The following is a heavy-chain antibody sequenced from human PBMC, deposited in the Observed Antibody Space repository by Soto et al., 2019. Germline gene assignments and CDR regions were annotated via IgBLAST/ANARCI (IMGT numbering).Heavy chain of an antibody. Sequence: QVQLQESGPGLVKPSETLSLTCTVSGGSISSYYWSWIRQPAGKGLEWTGRIYTSGSTNYNPSLKSRVPLSVDRSRNCGSGKVGSVTAAGTAVYDCARGGWWLVRRGYFDYWCQGTLVTVSS. J-gene: IGHJ4*02. V-gene: IGHV4-4*07. CDR3: ARGGWWLVRRGYFDY. CDR1: GGSISSYY. D-gene: IGHD6-19*01. CDR2: IYTSGST.